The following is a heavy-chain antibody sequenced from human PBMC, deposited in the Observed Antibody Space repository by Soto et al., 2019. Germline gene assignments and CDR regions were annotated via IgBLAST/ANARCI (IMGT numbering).Heavy chain of an antibody. CDR2: IYNSGNT. CDR3: ARSTIRHAFDI. Sequence: SETLSLTCTVSGGSNSSYYWSWIRQPPGKGLEWIGYIYNSGNTNYNPSLKSRVTISVDTSKNQFSLKLSSVTAADTAVYFCARSTIRHAFDIWGQGTVVTVS. V-gene: IGHV4-59*01. CDR1: GGSNSSYY. J-gene: IGHJ3*02.